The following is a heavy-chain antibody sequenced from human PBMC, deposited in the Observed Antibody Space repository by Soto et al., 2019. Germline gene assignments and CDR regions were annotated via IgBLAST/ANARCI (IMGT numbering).Heavy chain of an antibody. CDR3: AISPRRSHYYYYYGMDV. V-gene: IGHV5-10-1*01. CDR1: GYSFTSYW. Sequence: GESLKISCKGSGYSFTSYWISWVRQMPGKGLEWMGRIDPSDSYTNYSPSFQGHVTISADKSISTAYLQWSSLKASDTAMYYCAISPRRSHYYYYYGMDVWGQGTTVNVSS. CDR2: IDPSDSYT. J-gene: IGHJ6*02.